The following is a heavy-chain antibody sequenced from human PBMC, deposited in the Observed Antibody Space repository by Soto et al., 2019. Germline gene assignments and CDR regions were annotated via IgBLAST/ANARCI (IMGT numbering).Heavy chain of an antibody. CDR3: AHSRNLITEDAQVGDFDY. V-gene: IGHV2-5*02. J-gene: IGHJ4*02. D-gene: IGHD3-10*01. CDR2: IYWDDDE. Sequence: QITLKESGPTLVNPTQTLTLTCDFSGFSLTTGGVGVGWVRQPPGEALEWLALIYWDDDERYNPSLKTRLTITKDPSKNQVVLRMTNMDPVDTATYYCAHSRNLITEDAQVGDFDYWGQGTLVTVSS. CDR1: GFSLTTGGVG.